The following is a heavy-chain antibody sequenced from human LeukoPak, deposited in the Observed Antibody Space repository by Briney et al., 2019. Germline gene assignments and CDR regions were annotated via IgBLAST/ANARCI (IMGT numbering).Heavy chain of an antibody. CDR2: IIPIFGTA. V-gene: IGHV1-69*06. CDR1: GGTFSSYA. J-gene: IGHJ4*02. CDR3: ARDYSGYDGFDY. Sequence: ASVKVSCKASGGTFSSYAISWVRQAPGQGLEWMGGIIPIFGTANYAQKFQGRVTITADKSTSTAYMELRSLRSEDTAVYYCARDYSGYDGFDYWGQGTLVTVSS. D-gene: IGHD5-12*01.